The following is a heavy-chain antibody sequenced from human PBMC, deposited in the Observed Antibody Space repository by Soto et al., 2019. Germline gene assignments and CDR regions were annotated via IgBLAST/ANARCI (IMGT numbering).Heavy chain of an antibody. CDR1: GYKITFYW. CDR3: ATATIPQYDYYGMDG. D-gene: IGHD3-16*01. CDR2: ISPGDSDT. V-gene: IGHV5-51*01. Sequence: GESLKISCKVSGYKITFYWIGWVRQMPGKGLEWMGIISPGDSDTRYSPSFQGQVTISADMSTSTAFLQLSDLKASDTALYYCATATIPQYDYYGMDGWGQGNTVTFS. J-gene: IGHJ6*02.